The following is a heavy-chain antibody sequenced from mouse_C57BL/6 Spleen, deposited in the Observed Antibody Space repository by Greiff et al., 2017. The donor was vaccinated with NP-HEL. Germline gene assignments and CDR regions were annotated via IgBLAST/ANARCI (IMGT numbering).Heavy chain of an antibody. V-gene: IGHV6-3*01. CDR1: GFTFSNYW. CDR2: IRLKSDNYAT. J-gene: IGHJ3*01. D-gene: IGHD2-4*01. CDR3: TIYDYALAWFAY. Sequence: DVQLQESGGGLVQPGGSMKLSCVASGFTFSNYWMNWVRQSPEKGLEWVAQIRLKSDNYATHYAESVKGRFTISRDDSKSSVYLQMNNLRAEDTGIYYCTIYDYALAWFAYWGQGTLVTVSA.